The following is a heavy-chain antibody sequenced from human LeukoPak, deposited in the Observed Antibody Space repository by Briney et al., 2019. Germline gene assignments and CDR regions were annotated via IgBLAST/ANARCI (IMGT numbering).Heavy chain of an antibody. V-gene: IGHV3-53*01. CDR1: GFTVSGNY. CDR2: IYSGGST. Sequence: GGSLRLSCAASGFTVSGNYMSWVRQAPGKGLEWVSVIYSGGSTYYADSVKGRFTISRDNSKNTLYLQMNSLRAEDTAVYYCARDKAAAGPEGFFDYWGQGTLVTVSS. J-gene: IGHJ4*02. CDR3: ARDKAAAGPEGFFDY. D-gene: IGHD6-13*01.